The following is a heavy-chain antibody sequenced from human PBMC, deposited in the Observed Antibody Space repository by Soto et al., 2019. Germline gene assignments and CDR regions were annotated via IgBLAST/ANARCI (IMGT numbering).Heavy chain of an antibody. Sequence: SETLSLTCFVSGGSVTSHHWSWVRDFPVHGLEGIACTSYTGNTNYNPSLQSRVTISLDTSKNQLSLKLTFIAAADTGVYFFARDIHGGFTHSFDPWGQGTLVTVFS. J-gene: IGHJ5*02. CDR2: TSYTGNT. V-gene: IGHV4-59*02. CDR3: ARDIHGGFTHSFDP. CDR1: GGSVTSHH. D-gene: IGHD2-15*01.